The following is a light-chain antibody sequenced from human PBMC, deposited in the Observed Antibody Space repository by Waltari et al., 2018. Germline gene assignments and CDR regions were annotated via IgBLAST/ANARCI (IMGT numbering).Light chain of an antibody. Sequence: DIQMTQSPSSQSASAGDRVTITCRASQGISTYLNWYQQKPGKAPKRLIYAASSLESGVPSRFSGSGSGTDFTLTISSLQPEDFATYYCLQYNSNPFTFGPGTKLDIK. J-gene: IGKJ3*01. CDR2: AAS. V-gene: IGKV1-17*01. CDR3: LQYNSNPFT. CDR1: QGISTY.